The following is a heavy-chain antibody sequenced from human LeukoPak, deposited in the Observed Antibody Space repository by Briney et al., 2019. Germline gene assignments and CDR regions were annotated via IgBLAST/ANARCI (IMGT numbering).Heavy chain of an antibody. CDR1: GFTFSSYS. Sequence: GGSLRLSCAASGFTFSSYSMNWVRQAPGKGLEWVSYISSSSSAISYADSVKGRFTISRGNAKNSLYLQMNSLRAEDTAVYYCARDGRGYGSGSYYFSNADYWGQGTLVTVSS. CDR2: ISSSSSAI. D-gene: IGHD3-10*01. J-gene: IGHJ4*02. V-gene: IGHV3-48*04. CDR3: ARDGRGYGSGSYYFSNADY.